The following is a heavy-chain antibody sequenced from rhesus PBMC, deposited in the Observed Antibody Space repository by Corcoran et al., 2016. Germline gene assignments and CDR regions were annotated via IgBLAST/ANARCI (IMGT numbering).Heavy chain of an antibody. J-gene: IGHJ4*01. V-gene: IGHV4-122*02. CDR3: ARRRGWELLDY. CDR2: ISYRWSP. D-gene: IGHD1-44*01. CDR1: GGSISSSYYY. Sequence: QVQLQESGPGLVKPSETLSLTCAVSGGSISSSYYYWSWIRQAPGKGLEWIGYISYRWSPSTTPSLQVRVTISRDTSKNQFSLKLSSVTAAATAVYYCARRRGWELLDYWGQGVLVTSPQ.